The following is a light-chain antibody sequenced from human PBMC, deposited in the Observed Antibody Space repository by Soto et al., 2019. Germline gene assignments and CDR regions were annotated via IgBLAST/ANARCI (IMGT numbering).Light chain of an antibody. CDR2: GAS. V-gene: IGKV3-20*01. J-gene: IGKJ1*01. CDR3: QQYGGSPGT. Sequence: EIVLTQSPGTLSLSPGERATLSFRTSQSVSSNQLAWYQQKPGQAPRLLIYGASSRTTGIPDRFSGSGSGTNFTLTISRLETEDFAVYYCQQYGGSPGTFGQGTKVDIK. CDR1: QSVSSNQ.